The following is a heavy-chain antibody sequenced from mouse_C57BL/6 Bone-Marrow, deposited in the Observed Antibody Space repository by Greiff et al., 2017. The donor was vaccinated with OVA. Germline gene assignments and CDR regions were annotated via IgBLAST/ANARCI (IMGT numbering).Heavy chain of an antibody. D-gene: IGHD1-1*01. CDR3: ARWGYYGSSYPFDY. Sequence: QVQLQQSGAELARPGASVKLSCKASGYTFTSYGISWVKQRTGQGLEWIGEIYPRSGNTYYNEKFKGKATLTADKSSSTAYMELRSLTSEDSAVYFWARWGYYGSSYPFDYWGQGTTLTVSS. V-gene: IGHV1-81*01. J-gene: IGHJ2*01. CDR1: GYTFTSYG. CDR2: IYPRSGNT.